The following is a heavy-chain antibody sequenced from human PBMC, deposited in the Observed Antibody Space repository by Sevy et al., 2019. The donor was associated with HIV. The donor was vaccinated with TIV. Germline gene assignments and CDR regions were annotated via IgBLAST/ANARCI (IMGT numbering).Heavy chain of an antibody. CDR2: ISWNSGRV. CDR1: GFTFDDYD. V-gene: IGHV3-9*01. Sequence: GGSLRLSCAASGFTFDDYDMHWVRQTPGRGLEWVSGISWNSGRVGYADSVKGRFTISRDNAKNSLYLQMNSLRVEDTALYFCAKDITMIVVADVHFDYWGQGTLVTVSS. J-gene: IGHJ4*02. CDR3: AKDITMIVVADVHFDY. D-gene: IGHD3-22*01.